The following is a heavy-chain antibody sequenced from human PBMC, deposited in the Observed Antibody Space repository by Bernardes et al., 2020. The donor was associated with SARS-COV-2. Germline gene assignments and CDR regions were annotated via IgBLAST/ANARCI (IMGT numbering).Heavy chain of an antibody. CDR3: ARYYGSGSLFDY. CDR2: ISAYNGNI. CDR1: GYSFSSYG. V-gene: IGHV1-18*01. Sequence: ASVKVSCKASGYSFSSYGIIWVRQAPGQGLEWMGWISAYNGNIEYAQKFQGRVTMTTDTSANTGYMDLRSLRSDDTAVYYCARYYGSGSLFDYWGQGTLVTVSS. D-gene: IGHD3-10*01. J-gene: IGHJ4*02.